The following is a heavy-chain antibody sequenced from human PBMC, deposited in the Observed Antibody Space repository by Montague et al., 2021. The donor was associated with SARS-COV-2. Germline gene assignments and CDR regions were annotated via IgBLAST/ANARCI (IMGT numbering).Heavy chain of an antibody. V-gene: IGHV4-34*01. CDR2: INHSGST. CDR3: ARGRSELLWFGARVNDAFDI. D-gene: IGHD3-10*01. J-gene: IGHJ3*02. CDR1: GGSFSGYY. Sequence: SETLSLTCAVYGGSFSGYYWSWIRQPPGEGLEWIGEINHSGSTXXXPSXXXRVTISVDTSKNQFSLKLGSVTAADTAVYYCARGRSELLWFGARVNDAFDIWGQGTMVTVSS.